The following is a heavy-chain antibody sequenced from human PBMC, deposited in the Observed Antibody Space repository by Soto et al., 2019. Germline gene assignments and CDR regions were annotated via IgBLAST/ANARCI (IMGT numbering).Heavy chain of an antibody. J-gene: IGHJ5*02. CDR2: IIPILGIA. Sequence: QVQLVQSGAEVKKPGSSVKVSCKASGGTFSSYTIGWVRQAPGQGLEWMGRIIPILGIANYAQKFQGRVTITADKSTTTAYTELSSLRSEDTAVSYCARDGDYDSPWGQGTKVTVSS. CDR1: GGTFSSYT. V-gene: IGHV1-69*08. CDR3: ARDGDYDSP. D-gene: IGHD3-22*01.